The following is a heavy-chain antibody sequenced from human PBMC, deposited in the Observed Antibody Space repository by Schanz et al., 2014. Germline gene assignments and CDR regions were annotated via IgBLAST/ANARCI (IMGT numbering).Heavy chain of an antibody. Sequence: QVQLVESGGGVVQPGRSLRLSCAASGFTFSSYAMDWVRQAPGRGLEWVAVVCYDGSKKYYADSVKGRFTTSRDNSKNTMYLQMNSLRAEDTAVYYCASDTMGGNFVLDVWGQGTTVTVSS. CDR2: VCYDGSKK. CDR3: ASDTMGGNFVLDV. CDR1: GFTFSSYA. V-gene: IGHV3-33*08. J-gene: IGHJ6*02. D-gene: IGHD3-10*01.